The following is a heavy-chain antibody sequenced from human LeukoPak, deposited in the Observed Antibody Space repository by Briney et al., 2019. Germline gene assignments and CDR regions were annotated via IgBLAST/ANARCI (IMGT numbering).Heavy chain of an antibody. Sequence: SETLSLTCTVSGGSISSYYWSWIRQPPGKGLEWIGYIYYSGSTKYNPSLKSRVTISVDTSKNQFSLKLSSVTAADTAVYYCASGTNYYDSSGYYFYAFDIWGQGTMVTVSS. D-gene: IGHD3-22*01. CDR3: ASGTNYYDSSGYYFYAFDI. CDR1: GGSISSYY. CDR2: IYYSGST. V-gene: IGHV4-59*01. J-gene: IGHJ3*02.